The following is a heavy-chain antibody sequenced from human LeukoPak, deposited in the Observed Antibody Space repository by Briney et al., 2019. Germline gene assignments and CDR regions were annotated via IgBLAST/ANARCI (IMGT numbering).Heavy chain of an antibody. CDR1: GGSFSGYY. CDR2: INHSGST. D-gene: IGHD3-3*01. J-gene: IGHJ5*02. CDR3: ARASGFYGP. Sequence: PSETLSLTCAVYGGSFSGYYWSWIRQPPGKGLEWIGEINHSGSTNYNPSLKSRVTISVDTSKNQFSLKLSSVTAADTAVCYCARASGFYGPWGQGTLVTVSS. V-gene: IGHV4-34*01.